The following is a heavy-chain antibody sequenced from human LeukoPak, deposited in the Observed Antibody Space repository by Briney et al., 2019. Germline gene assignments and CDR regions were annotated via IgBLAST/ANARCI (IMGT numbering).Heavy chain of an antibody. CDR1: GGSISSYY. V-gene: IGHV4-59*01. CDR3: AIQIGYGPIPDALDI. CDR2: IYYSGST. J-gene: IGHJ3*02. D-gene: IGHD3-10*01. Sequence: SETLSLTCTVSGGSISSYYWSWIRQPPGKGLEWIGYIYYSGSTNYNPSLKSRVTISVDTSKNQFSLKLSSVTAADTAVYYCAIQIGYGPIPDALDIWGQGTMVTVSS.